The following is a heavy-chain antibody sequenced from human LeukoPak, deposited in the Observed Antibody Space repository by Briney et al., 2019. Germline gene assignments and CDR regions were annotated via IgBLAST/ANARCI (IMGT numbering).Heavy chain of an antibody. V-gene: IGHV3-15*01. CDR3: TTEMSLYYDILTGYYAGAFDI. CDR2: IKRKTDGGTI. J-gene: IGHJ3*02. Sequence: GGSLRLSCAVSGFTFSNAWMSWVRQAPGKGLEWVGRIKRKTDGGTIDYAAPVKGRFTISRDDSKNTLYLQMNSLKTEDTAVYYCTTEMSLYYDILTGYYAGAFDIWGQGTMVTVSS. D-gene: IGHD3-9*01. CDR1: GFTFSNAW.